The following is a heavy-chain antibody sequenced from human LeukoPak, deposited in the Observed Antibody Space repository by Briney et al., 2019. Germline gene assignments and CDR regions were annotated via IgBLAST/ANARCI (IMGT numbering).Heavy chain of an antibody. CDR3: VGAPYYYASGTFSPFDY. D-gene: IGHD3-10*01. Sequence: GGSLRLSCAASGFTFSSYGMHWVRQAPGKGLEWVAVISYDGSNKYYADSVKGRFTISRDNSKNTLYLQMNSLRAEDTALYFCVGAPYYYASGTFSPFDYWGQGTLVTVSS. CDR2: ISYDGSNK. CDR1: GFTFSSYG. J-gene: IGHJ4*02. V-gene: IGHV3-30*03.